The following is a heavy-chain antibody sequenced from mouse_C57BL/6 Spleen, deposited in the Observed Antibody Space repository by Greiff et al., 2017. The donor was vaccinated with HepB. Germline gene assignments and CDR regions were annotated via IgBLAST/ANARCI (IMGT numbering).Heavy chain of an antibody. Sequence: EVQLQQSGPELVKPGASVKISCKASGYTFTDYYMNWVKQSHGKSLEWIGDINPNNGGTSYNQKFKGKATLTVDKSSSTAYMELRSLTSEDSAVYYCARDIYYYDHWGQGTTLTVSS. CDR2: INPNNGGT. D-gene: IGHD1-1*01. J-gene: IGHJ2*01. V-gene: IGHV1-26*01. CDR1: GYTFTDYY. CDR3: ARDIYYYDH.